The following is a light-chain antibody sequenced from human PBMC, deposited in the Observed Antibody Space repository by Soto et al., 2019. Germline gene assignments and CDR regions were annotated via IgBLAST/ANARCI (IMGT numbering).Light chain of an antibody. Sequence: IPMSQSLSSLSASVGNRVTINCRASQSISSYLNWYQQKPGKAPKLLIYAASSLQSGVPSRFSGSGSGTDFTLTISSLQPEDFATYYCQQSYSTPVTFGGGTKVDIK. J-gene: IGKJ4*01. V-gene: IGKV1-39*01. CDR2: AAS. CDR1: QSISSY. CDR3: QQSYSTPVT.